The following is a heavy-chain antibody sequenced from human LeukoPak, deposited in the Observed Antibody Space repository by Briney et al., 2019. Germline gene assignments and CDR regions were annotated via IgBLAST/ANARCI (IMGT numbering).Heavy chain of an antibody. CDR2: IFSSGAT. CDR1: GGPISSYY. Sequence: SETLSLTCTVSGGPISSYYWSWIRQPPGKGLEWIGYIFSSGATNYNPSLKSRVTISVDTSKNQFSLRLSSVTAADTAVYYCARRANNGYYFDYWGQGTLVTVSS. V-gene: IGHV4-59*08. J-gene: IGHJ4*02. D-gene: IGHD5-12*01. CDR3: ARRANNGYYFDY.